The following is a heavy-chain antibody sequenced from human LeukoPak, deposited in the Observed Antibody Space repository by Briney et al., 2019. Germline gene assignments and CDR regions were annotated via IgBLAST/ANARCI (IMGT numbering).Heavy chain of an antibody. CDR2: IYYSGNT. CDR3: ARQTGAGLFILP. D-gene: IGHD3-3*01. J-gene: IGHJ4*02. CDR1: GGSISTSNSY. Sequence: SETLSLTRAVSGGSISTSNSYWGWIRRPPGKGLEWVGSIYYSGNTYYNPSLKSRVTISVDTSKNQFSLILTSVTAADTAVYYCARQTGAGLFILPGGQGTLVTVSS. V-gene: IGHV4-39*01.